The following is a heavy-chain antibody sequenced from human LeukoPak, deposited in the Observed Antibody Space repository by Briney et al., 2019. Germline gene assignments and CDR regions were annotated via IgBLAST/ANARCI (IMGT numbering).Heavy chain of an antibody. Sequence: GGSLRLSCAASRFTFSPYGMGRVRQAPWKGLEWVSGIGSGGTYYADSVKGRFTISRDNSKNTLYLQMNSLRAEDTAVYYCARGTLGYCSSTSCLLFDYWGQGTLVTVSS. J-gene: IGHJ4*02. CDR1: RFTFSPYG. CDR2: IGSGGT. V-gene: IGHV3-23*01. D-gene: IGHD2-2*01. CDR3: ARGTLGYCSSTSCLLFDY.